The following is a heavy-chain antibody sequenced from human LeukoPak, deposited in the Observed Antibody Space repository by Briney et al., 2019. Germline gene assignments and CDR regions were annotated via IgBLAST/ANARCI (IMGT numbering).Heavy chain of an antibody. Sequence: ASVKVSCKASGYTFTSYYMHWVRQAPGQGLEWMGIINPSGGSTSYAQKFQGRVTMTRDTSTSTVYMELSSLRSEDTAVYYCARKKTGYCSSTSCSRDAFDIWGQGTMVTVSS. J-gene: IGHJ3*02. CDR1: GYTFTSYY. V-gene: IGHV1-46*03. D-gene: IGHD2-2*01. CDR2: INPSGGST. CDR3: ARKKTGYCSSTSCSRDAFDI.